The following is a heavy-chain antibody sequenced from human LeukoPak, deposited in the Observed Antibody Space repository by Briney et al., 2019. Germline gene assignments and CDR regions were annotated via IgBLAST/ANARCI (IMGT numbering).Heavy chain of an antibody. D-gene: IGHD4-17*01. V-gene: IGHV3-53*01. CDR2: IYSSGSA. CDR1: GFTVSSNY. CDR3: ARDSALNDYGDFYFDY. Sequence: GGSLRLSCAASGFTVSSNYMSWVRQAPGKGLEWVSVIYSSGSAYYADSVKGRFTISRDNSKNTLYLQMNSLRAEDTAVYYCARDSALNDYGDFYFDYWGQGTLVTVSS. J-gene: IGHJ4*02.